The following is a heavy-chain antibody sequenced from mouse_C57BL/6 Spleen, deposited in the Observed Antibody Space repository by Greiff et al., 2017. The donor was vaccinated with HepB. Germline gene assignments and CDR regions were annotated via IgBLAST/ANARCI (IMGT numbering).Heavy chain of an antibody. CDR2: IFPGSGST. CDR3: ARSYYSNWGFAY. CDR1: GYTFTDYY. V-gene: IGHV1-75*01. J-gene: IGHJ3*01. Sequence: QVQLKESGPELVKPGASVKISCKASGYTFTDYYINWVKQRPGQGLEWIGWIFPGSGSTYYNEKFKGKATLTVDKSSSTAYMLLSSLTSEDSAVYFCARSYYSNWGFAYWGQGTLVTVSA. D-gene: IGHD2-5*01.